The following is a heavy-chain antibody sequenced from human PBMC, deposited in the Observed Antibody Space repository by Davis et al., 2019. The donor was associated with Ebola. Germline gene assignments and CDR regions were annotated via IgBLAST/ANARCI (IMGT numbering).Heavy chain of an antibody. V-gene: IGHV1-69*04. CDR2: IIPILGIA. CDR3: ATSSDSSGHYDY. D-gene: IGHD3-22*01. J-gene: IGHJ4*02. Sequence: AASVKVSCKASGGTFSSYAISWVRQAPGQGLEWMGRIIPILGIANYAQKFQGRVTMTEDTSTDTAYMELSSLRSEDTAVYYCATSSDSSGHYDYWGQGTLVTVSS. CDR1: GGTFSSYA.